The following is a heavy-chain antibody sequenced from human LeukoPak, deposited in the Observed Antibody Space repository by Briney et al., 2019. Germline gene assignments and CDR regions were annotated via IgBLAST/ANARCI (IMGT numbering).Heavy chain of an antibody. V-gene: IGHV1-69*01. CDR2: IIPIFGTA. J-gene: IGHJ3*02. CDR3: ARSITIFGVVRWYAFDI. D-gene: IGHD3-3*01. CDR1: GGTFSSYA. Sequence: SVKVSCKASGGTFSSYAISWVRQAPGQGLEWMGGIIPIFGTANYAQKFQGRVTITADESTSTAYMELSSLRSEDTAVYYCARSITIFGVVRWYAFDIWGQGTMVTVSS.